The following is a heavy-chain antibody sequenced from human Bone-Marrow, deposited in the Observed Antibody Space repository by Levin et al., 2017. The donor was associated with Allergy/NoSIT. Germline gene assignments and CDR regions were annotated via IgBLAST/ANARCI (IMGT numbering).Heavy chain of an antibody. CDR2: INTDGSNR. V-gene: IGHV3-74*01. J-gene: IGHJ4*02. D-gene: IGHD5-24*01. CDR3: VRGGYNRDIDF. Sequence: ASVKVSCAASGFTFNTFWMHWVRQIPGQGLVWVSHINTDGSNRQYMDSVKGRFTISRDNAKSTVHLQMNSLRAEDTAVYYCVRGGYNRDIDFWGRGTLVTVSS. CDR1: GFTFNTFW.